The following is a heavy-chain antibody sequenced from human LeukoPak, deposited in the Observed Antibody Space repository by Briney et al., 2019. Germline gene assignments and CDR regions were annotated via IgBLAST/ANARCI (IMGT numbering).Heavy chain of an antibody. CDR3: ARGRAAYYYDSSGYFDY. CDR2: IIAIFGTA. V-gene: IGHV1-69*05. Sequence: GASVKVSCKASGGTFSSYAISWVRQAPGQGLEWMGGIIAIFGTANYAQKFQGRVTITTDESTSTAYMELSSLRSEDTAVYYCARGRAAYYYDSSGYFDYWGQGTLVTVSS. J-gene: IGHJ4*02. CDR1: GGTFSSYA. D-gene: IGHD3-22*01.